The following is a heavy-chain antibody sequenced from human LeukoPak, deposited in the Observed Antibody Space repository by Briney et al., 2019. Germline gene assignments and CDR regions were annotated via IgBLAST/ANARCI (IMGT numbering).Heavy chain of an antibody. D-gene: IGHD6-19*01. CDR2: ISSSSSYI. Sequence: KTGGSLRLSCAASGFTFSSYSMNWVRQAPGKGLEGVSSISSSSSYIYYADSVKGRFTISRDNAKNSLYLQMNSLRAEDTAVYYCARTIAVGNWFDPWGQGTLVTVSS. V-gene: IGHV3-21*01. CDR1: GFTFSSYS. CDR3: ARTIAVGNWFDP. J-gene: IGHJ5*02.